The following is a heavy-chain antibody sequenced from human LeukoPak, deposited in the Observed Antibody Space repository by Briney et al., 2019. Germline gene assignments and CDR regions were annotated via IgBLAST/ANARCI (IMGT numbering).Heavy chain of an antibody. Sequence: GRSLRLSCAASGFTFSSYAMHWVRQAPGKGLEWVAVISYDGSNKYYADSVKGRFTVSRDNSKNTLYLQINSLRAEDTAVYYCTRDHSLTGYFSAYWGQGTLVTVSS. CDR2: ISYDGSNK. CDR1: GFTFSSYA. D-gene: IGHD3-9*01. J-gene: IGHJ4*02. V-gene: IGHV3-30*04. CDR3: TRDHSLTGYFSAY.